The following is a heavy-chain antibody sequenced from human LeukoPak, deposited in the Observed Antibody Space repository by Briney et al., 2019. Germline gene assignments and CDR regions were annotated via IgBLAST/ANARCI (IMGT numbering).Heavy chain of an antibody. D-gene: IGHD3-10*01. Sequence: SETLSLTCAVYGGSFSGYYWSWIRQPPGKGLEWIGEINHSGSTNYNPSLKSRVTTSVDTSKNQFSLKLSSVTAADTAVYYCARGLQILLWFGELSNWFDPWGQGTLVTVSS. CDR2: INHSGST. J-gene: IGHJ5*02. CDR3: ARGLQILLWFGELSNWFDP. V-gene: IGHV4-34*01. CDR1: GGSFSGYY.